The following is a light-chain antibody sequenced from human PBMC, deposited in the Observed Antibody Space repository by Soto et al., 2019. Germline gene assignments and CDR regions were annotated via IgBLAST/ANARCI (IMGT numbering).Light chain of an antibody. CDR2: DAS. Sequence: IDMGHSPATLSLSPWERATLACRASQSVSSNLAWYRQTPGQAPRLLVYDASTRATGVPARFSGSGSGTEFTLTIHSLQSEDFVVYYRQPYNSWPPEAFGQGTRLEI. CDR3: QPYNSWPPEA. V-gene: IGKV3-15*01. J-gene: IGKJ5*01. CDR1: QSVSSN.